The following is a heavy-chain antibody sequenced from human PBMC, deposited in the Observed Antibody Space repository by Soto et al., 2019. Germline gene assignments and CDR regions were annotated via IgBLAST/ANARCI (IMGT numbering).Heavy chain of an antibody. CDR2: INHSGST. CDR1: GGSFSGYY. V-gene: IGHV4-34*01. CDR3: ARGPPRITMVRGTWRP. J-gene: IGHJ5*02. D-gene: IGHD3-10*01. Sequence: QVQLQQSGAGLLKPSETLSLTCAVYGGSFSGYYWSWIRQPPGKGLEWIGEINHSGSTNYNPSLKSRVTISVDTSKNQFSLKLSSVTAADTAVYYCARGPPRITMVRGTWRPWGQGTLVTVAS.